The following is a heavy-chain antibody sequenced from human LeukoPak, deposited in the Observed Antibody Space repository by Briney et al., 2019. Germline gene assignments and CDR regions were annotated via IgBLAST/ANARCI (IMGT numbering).Heavy chain of an antibody. J-gene: IGHJ3*02. CDR2: IYTSGST. CDR3: AGTYYYDNSGCDYDKCDFDI. CDR1: GVSISSYY. D-gene: IGHD3-22*01. V-gene: IGHV4-4*07. Sequence: KPSETLCLTCAVSGVSISSYYRSWIRQPPGKGLEWVGRIYTSGSTKYNPSPKSRVTISLDTSKHQFSLKLSSVTAADTAVYYCAGTYYYDNSGCDYDKCDFDIWGKGTMVTVSS.